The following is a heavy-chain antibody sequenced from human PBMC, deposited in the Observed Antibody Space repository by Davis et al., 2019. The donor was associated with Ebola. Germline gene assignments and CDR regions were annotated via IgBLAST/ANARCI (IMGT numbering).Heavy chain of an antibody. CDR2: IHPGHLDT. CDR3: ARRGWDLHYYYYMDV. V-gene: IGHV5-51*01. Sequence: GESLKISCKASGYTFTSYWIGWARQMPGKGLEWMGIIHPGHLDTRYSPSFQGQVTISVDKSTNTAFLQWSSLEDSDTATYYCARRGWDLHYYYYMDVWGEGTTVTVS. D-gene: IGHD1-26*01. CDR1: GYTFTSYW. J-gene: IGHJ6*03.